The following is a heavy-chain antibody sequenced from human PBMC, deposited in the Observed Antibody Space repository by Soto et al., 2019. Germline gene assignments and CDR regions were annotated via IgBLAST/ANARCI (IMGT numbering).Heavy chain of an antibody. D-gene: IGHD2-15*01. CDR3: AKGGGGFVGGMDV. J-gene: IGHJ6*02. CDR1: GFTFSSYG. V-gene: IGHV3-30*18. CDR2: ISYDGSNK. Sequence: QVQLVESGGGVVQPGRSLRLSCAASGFTFSSYGMHWVRQAPGKGLEWVAVISYDGSNKYYADSVKGRFTISRDNSKNTLYMQMNSMRAEDTAVYYCAKGGGGFVGGMDVWGQGTTVTVSS.